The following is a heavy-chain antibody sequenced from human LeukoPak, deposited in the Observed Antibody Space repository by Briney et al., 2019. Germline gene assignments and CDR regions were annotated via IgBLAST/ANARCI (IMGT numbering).Heavy chain of an antibody. CDR2: IYYSGST. V-gene: IGHV4-59*08. CDR3: ARLNRVVAATYYYYYGMDV. J-gene: IGHJ6*02. D-gene: IGHD2-15*01. CDR1: GGSISSYY. Sequence: SETLSLTCTVSGGSISSYYWSWIRQPPGKGLEWIGYIYYSGSTNYNPSLKSRVTISVDTSKNQFSLKLSSVTAADTAVYYCARLNRVVAATYYYYYGMDVWGQGTTVTVSS.